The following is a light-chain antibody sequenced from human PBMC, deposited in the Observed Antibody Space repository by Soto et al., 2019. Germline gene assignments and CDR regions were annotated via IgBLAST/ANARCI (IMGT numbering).Light chain of an antibody. V-gene: IGLV2-11*02. CDR1: SSDVGGYNF. CDR2: DVN. CDR3: CSYAGGSSPYV. J-gene: IGLJ1*01. Sequence: QSVLTQPRSVSGSPRQSVTISCTGTSSDVGGYNFVSWYQRHPGKVPKLMVFDVNKRPSGVPDRFSGSKSGNTASLTISGLQAEDEADFYCCSYAGGSSPYVFGTGTKLTVL.